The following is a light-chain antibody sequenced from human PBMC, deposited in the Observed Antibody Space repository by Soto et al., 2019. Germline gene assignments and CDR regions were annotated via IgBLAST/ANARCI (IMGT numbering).Light chain of an antibody. V-gene: IGLV1-44*01. CDR1: SSNIGSGT. CDR2: NNN. J-gene: IGLJ1*01. CDR3: AAWDDTLNGLYV. Sequence: QAVVTQPPSASGTPGQRVTFSCSGSSSNIGSGTVNWYQQLPGTAPKLLIFNNNQRPSGVPDRFSGSKSGTSASLAISGLQSEDEADYYCAAWDDTLNGLYVFGTGTKLTVL.